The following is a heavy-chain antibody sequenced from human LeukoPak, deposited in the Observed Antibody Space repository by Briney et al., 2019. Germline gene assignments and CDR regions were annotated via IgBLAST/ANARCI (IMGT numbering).Heavy chain of an antibody. CDR2: INSDGSST. V-gene: IGHV3-74*01. CDR3: ARCIGSSSWYGVYFQH. Sequence: PGGSLRLSCAASGFTFSSYWMHWVRQAPGKGLVWVSRINSDGSSTSYADSVKGRFTISRDNAKNTLYLQMNSLRAEDTAVYYCARCIGSSSWYGVYFQHWGQGTLVTVSS. D-gene: IGHD6-13*01. CDR1: GFTFSSYW. J-gene: IGHJ1*01.